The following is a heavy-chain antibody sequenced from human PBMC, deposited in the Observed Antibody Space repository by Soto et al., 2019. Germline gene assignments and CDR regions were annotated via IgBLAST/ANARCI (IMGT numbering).Heavy chain of an antibody. Sequence: QVQLVQSGAEVKKPGASVKVSCKASGYTFTSYAMHWVRQAPGQRLEWMGWINAGNGNTKYSQKFQGRVTMTRNTSISTAYMELSSLRSEDTAVYYCAREKGDAFDIWGQGTMVTVSS. CDR3: AREKGDAFDI. CDR1: GYTFTSYA. CDR2: INAGNGNT. V-gene: IGHV1-3*01. J-gene: IGHJ3*02.